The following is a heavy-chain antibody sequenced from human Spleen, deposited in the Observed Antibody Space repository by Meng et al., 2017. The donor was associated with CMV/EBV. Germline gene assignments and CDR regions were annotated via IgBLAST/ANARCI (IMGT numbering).Heavy chain of an antibody. V-gene: IGHV3-30*03. D-gene: IGHD6-19*01. CDR2: ISYDGSNK. CDR3: ARDFNGWYYYYGMDV. Sequence: GESLKISCAASKFIFSSYSMNWVRQAPGKGLEWVAVISYDGSNKYYADSVKGRFTISRDNSKNTLYLQMNSLRAEDTAVYYCARDFNGWYYYYGMDVWGQGTTVTVSS. CDR1: KFIFSSYS. J-gene: IGHJ6*02.